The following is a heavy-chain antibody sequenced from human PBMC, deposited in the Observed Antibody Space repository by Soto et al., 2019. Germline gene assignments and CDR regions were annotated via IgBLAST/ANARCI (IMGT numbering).Heavy chain of an antibody. CDR3: ARGYEESRIYYYEMPT. V-gene: IGHV3-30-3*01. Sequence: GRPLGLSSAAPGFTFSSYGLHWFRQAPGKGLEWVAVISYGGSNTDYADSGKGRFTISRDNSKNTLYLQMNSLRAEDTAVYYCARGYEESRIYYYEMPTSGRGTTGTV. D-gene: IGHD5-12*01. J-gene: IGHJ6*02. CDR1: GFTFSSYG. CDR2: ISYGGSNT.